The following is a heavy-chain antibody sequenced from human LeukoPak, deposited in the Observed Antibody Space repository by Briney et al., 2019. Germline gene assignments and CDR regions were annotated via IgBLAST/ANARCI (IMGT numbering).Heavy chain of an antibody. CDR3: ARVRNPRELPYSISDY. D-gene: IGHD1-26*01. CDR1: GYTFTSYG. CDR2: ISAYNGNT. J-gene: IGHJ4*02. V-gene: IGHV1-18*01. Sequence: ASVKVSCKASGYTFTSYGISWVRQAPGQGLEWMGWISAYNGNTNYAQKLQGRVTMTTDTSTSTAYMELRSLRSDDTAVYYCARVRNPRELPYSISDYWGQGTLVTVSS.